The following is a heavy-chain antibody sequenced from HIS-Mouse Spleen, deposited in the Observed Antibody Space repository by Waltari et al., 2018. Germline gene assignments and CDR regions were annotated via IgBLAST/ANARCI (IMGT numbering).Heavy chain of an antibody. CDR3: TRTSYYDFWSGYDAFDI. CDR1: GFTFGDYA. Sequence: EVQLVESGGGLVQPGRSLRLSCTASGFTFGDYAMSWFRQAPGKGLEWVGFIRSKAYGGTTEYAASVKGRFTISRDDSKSIAYLQMNSLKTEDTAVYYCTRTSYYDFWSGYDAFDIWGQGTMVTVSS. CDR2: IRSKAYGGTT. D-gene: IGHD3-3*01. J-gene: IGHJ3*02. V-gene: IGHV3-49*03.